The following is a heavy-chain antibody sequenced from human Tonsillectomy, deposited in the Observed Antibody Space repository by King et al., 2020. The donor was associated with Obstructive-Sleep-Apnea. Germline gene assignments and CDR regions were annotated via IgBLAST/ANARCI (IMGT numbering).Heavy chain of an antibody. V-gene: IGHV1-8*02. J-gene: IGHJ4*02. D-gene: IGHD4-23*01. CDR1: GYTFTTYD. CDR2: MNTNSGRT. Sequence: QLVQSGAEVKKPVASVKVSCNVSGYTFTTYDINWVRQATGQGLEWMVLMNTNSGRTDDEQKFQGILTMTRNTSTATAYMELSSLRPEDPAIYYCTRGYGGSSPLFNYWGQGTLVTVSS. CDR3: TRGYGGSSPLFNY.